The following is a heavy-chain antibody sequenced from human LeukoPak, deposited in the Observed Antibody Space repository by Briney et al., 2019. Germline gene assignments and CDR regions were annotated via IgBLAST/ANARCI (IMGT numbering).Heavy chain of an antibody. CDR2: ISTTGDST. Sequence: GRSLRLSCAASAFTFSSQNMNWARQAPGKGLEWVAYISTTGDSTKYADSVEGRFTIFRDNAENSLFLLMNSLRVEDTAVYYCVKNGWLDYWGQGSLVTVSS. V-gene: IGHV3-21*06. D-gene: IGHD6-19*01. J-gene: IGHJ4*02. CDR1: AFTFSSQN. CDR3: VKNGWLDY.